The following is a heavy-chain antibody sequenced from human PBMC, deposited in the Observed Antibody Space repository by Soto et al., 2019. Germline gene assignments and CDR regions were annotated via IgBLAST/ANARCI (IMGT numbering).Heavy chain of an antibody. D-gene: IGHD2-21*01. CDR2: ISWNGGNI. V-gene: IGHV3-9*01. CDR1: GFIFDNSG. CDR3: VKAGVRDLIVEVPVYFDN. Sequence: EVQLVESGGGLVQPGRSLRLSCAASGFIFDNSGMHWVRQAPGKGLEWVSGISWNGGNIGYADSVRGRFSISRDNAKDSLFLQMDSLRPDHTAFYYCVKAGVRDLIVEVPVYFDNWGLGTLVTVSS. J-gene: IGHJ4*02.